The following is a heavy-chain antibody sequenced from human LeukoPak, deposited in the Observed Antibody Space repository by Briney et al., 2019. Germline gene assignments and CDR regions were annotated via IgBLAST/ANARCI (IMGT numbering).Heavy chain of an antibody. D-gene: IGHD2-21*02. CDR3: TRGGGAFCGGDCYRNFDC. J-gene: IGHJ4*02. CDR1: GFTVSSNY. CDR2: IYSAGTT. V-gene: IGHV3-66*02. Sequence: GGSLRLSCEVSGFTVSSNYMSWFRQAPGKGPEWVSVIYSAGTTYYADSVKGRVTISRDNSKNTLSLQMNSLRPEDTAVYYCTRGGGAFCGGDCYRNFDCWGQGTLVTVSS.